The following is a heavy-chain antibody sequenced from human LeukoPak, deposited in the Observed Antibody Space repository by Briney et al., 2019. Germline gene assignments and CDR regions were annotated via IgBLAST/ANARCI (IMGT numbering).Heavy chain of an antibody. CDR2: ISHSGST. CDR3: ARVPIFGVASGYFDY. Sequence: PSETLSLTCAVYGGSFSGYYWSWIRQPPGKGLEWIGEISHSGSTNYNPSLKSRVTISVDTSKNQFSLKLSSVTAADTAVYYCARVPIFGVASGYFDYWGQGTLVTVSS. J-gene: IGHJ4*02. D-gene: IGHD3-3*01. V-gene: IGHV4-34*01. CDR1: GGSFSGYY.